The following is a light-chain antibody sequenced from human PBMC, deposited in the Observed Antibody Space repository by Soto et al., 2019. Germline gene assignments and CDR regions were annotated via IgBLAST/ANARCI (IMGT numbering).Light chain of an antibody. CDR3: QQFFTTPLT. Sequence: DIVMTQSPDSPSVSLGERATINCKPSQSILYRSNGKEYLAWYQQKPGHPPKLLIYWASTRESGVPDRFSGSGSGTDFTLTISSLQAEDVAVYYCQQFFTTPLTFGGGTKVDIK. V-gene: IGKV4-1*01. CDR1: QSILYRSNGKEY. J-gene: IGKJ4*01. CDR2: WAS.